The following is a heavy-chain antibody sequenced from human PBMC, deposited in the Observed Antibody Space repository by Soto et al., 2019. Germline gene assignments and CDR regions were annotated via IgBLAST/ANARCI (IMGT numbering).Heavy chain of an antibody. V-gene: IGHV1-69*06. D-gene: IGHD3-22*01. CDR2: IIPIFGTA. Sequence: QVPLVQSGAEVKKPGSSVKVSCKASGGTFSSYAISWVRQAPGQGLEWMGGIIPIFGTANYAQKFQGRVTITADKSTSTAYMELSSLRSEDTAVYYCARVNYYDSSGYLDAFDIWGQGTMVTVSS. CDR1: GGTFSSYA. CDR3: ARVNYYDSSGYLDAFDI. J-gene: IGHJ3*02.